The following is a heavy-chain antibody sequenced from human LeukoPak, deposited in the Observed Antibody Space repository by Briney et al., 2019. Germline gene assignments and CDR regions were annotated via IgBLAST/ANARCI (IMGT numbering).Heavy chain of an antibody. CDR3: AKDSHYDSSGYSKPYYFDY. CDR2: ISSSSSTI. D-gene: IGHD3-22*01. V-gene: IGHV3-48*01. J-gene: IGHJ4*02. Sequence: GGSLRLSCAASGFTFSSYSMNWVRQAPGKGLEWVSYISSSSSTIYYADSVKGRFTISRDNSKNTLYLQMNSLRAEDTAVYYCAKDSHYDSSGYSKPYYFDYWGQGTLVTVSS. CDR1: GFTFSSYS.